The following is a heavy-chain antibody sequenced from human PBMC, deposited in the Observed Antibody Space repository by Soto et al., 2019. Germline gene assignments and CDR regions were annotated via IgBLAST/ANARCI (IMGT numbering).Heavy chain of an antibody. CDR2: ISYSGST. D-gene: IGHD2-21*02. CDR1: GSSITSDDYY. V-gene: IGHV4-31*03. J-gene: IGHJ4*02. Sequence: QVQLQESGPGLVKPSQTLSLTCTVSGSSITSDDYYWSWIRQHPGKGLEWIGYISYSGSTYYNPSLESRVTMSVDTSKNQFSLKLSSVTAADTAVYYCARENLAYCGSGCYSSPFDSWGQGTLVTVSS. CDR3: ARENLAYCGSGCYSSPFDS.